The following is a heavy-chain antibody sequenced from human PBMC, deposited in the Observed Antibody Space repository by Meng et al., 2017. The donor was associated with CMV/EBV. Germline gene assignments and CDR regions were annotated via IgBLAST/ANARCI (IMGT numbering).Heavy chain of an antibody. J-gene: IGHJ6*02. CDR2: IIPIFGTA. CDR3: AKTGYCSSTSCSPLPYYYGMDV. CDR1: YA. Sequence: YAIRWERQDPGQGREWMGGIIPIFGTANYAQTFQGRVTITTDESTSTAYMELSSLRSEDTAVYYCAKTGYCSSTSCSPLPYYYGMDVWGQGTTVTVSS. D-gene: IGHD2-2*01. V-gene: IGHV1-69*05.